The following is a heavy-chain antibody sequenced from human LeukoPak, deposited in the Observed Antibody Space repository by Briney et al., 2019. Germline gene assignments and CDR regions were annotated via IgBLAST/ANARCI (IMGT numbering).Heavy chain of an antibody. D-gene: IGHD6-19*01. CDR3: AKDRSSGWYVGDAFDI. CDR1: GFTFSSYA. V-gene: IGHV3-23*01. Sequence: PGGSLRLSCAASGFTFSSYAMSWVRQAPGKGLEWVSAISGSGGSTYYADSVKGRFTISRDNSKNTLYLQMNSLRAEDTAVYYCAKDRSSGWYVGDAFDIWGQGTMVTVSS. CDR2: ISGSGGST. J-gene: IGHJ3*02.